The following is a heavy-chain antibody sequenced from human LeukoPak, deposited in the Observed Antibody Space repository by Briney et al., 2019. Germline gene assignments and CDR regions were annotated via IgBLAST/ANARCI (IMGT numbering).Heavy chain of an antibody. Sequence: ASVKVSCKASGYTFNNHYMYRVRQAPGQGLEWMGVINPSGGSTSYAQKFQGRVTMTRDTSTRTVYMEVNSLRAEDTAVYYCARGMAVAGLARPGSPPPNQYYGLDVWGQGTTVTVSS. CDR2: INPSGGST. CDR3: ARGMAVAGLARPGSPPPNQYYGLDV. J-gene: IGHJ6*02. V-gene: IGHV1-46*02. D-gene: IGHD6-19*01. CDR1: GYTFNNHY.